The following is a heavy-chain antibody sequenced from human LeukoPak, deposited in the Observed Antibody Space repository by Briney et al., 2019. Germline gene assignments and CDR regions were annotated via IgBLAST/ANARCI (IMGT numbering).Heavy chain of an antibody. CDR3: ASRGYELYYCYMDV. Sequence: GASVTLSCTASGYTFTCYYMHWVRQAPGQGLEWMGWINPNSGGTNYEQKFQGRVTMTRDTPISTAYMELSRLRSDDTAVYYCASRGYELYYCYMDVWGKGTTVTVSS. CDR1: GYTFTCYY. CDR2: INPNSGGT. V-gene: IGHV1-2*02. D-gene: IGHD5-12*01. J-gene: IGHJ6*03.